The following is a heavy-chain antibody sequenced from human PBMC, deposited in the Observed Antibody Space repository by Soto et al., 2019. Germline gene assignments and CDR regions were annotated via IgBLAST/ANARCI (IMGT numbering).Heavy chain of an antibody. Sequence: QVKLQESGPGLVKPSETLSLTCTVSGGSISSDYWSWIRQPPGKGLEWIAYINYSRNTNYNPSLKSRVDISGDTSKNQFSLKLSSVTAADTDVSYCARTVIGGFDYWGQGTLVTVSS. CDR2: INYSRNT. V-gene: IGHV4-59*01. CDR1: GGSISSDY. D-gene: IGHD3-16*02. CDR3: ARTVIGGFDY. J-gene: IGHJ4*02.